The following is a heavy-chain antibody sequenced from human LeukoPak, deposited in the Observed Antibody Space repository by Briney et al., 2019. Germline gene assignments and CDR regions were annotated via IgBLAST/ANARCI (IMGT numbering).Heavy chain of an antibody. CDR2: IYYSGST. CDR1: GGSISSYY. Sequence: VKPSETLSLTCTVSGGSISSYYWSWIRQPPGKGLEWIGYIYYSGSTNYNPSLKSRVTISVDTSKNQFSLKLSSVTAADTAVYYCARKGPTWLQLWWANDAFDIWGQGTMVTVSS. J-gene: IGHJ3*02. V-gene: IGHV4-59*08. CDR3: ARKGPTWLQLWWANDAFDI. D-gene: IGHD5-18*01.